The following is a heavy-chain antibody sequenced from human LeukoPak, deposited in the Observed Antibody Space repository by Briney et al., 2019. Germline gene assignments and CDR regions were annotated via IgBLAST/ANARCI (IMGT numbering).Heavy chain of an antibody. V-gene: IGHV3-21*01. Sequence: PGGSLRLSCAASGFTFSNAWMNWVRQAPGKGLEWVSSISSSSSSYIYYADSVKGRFTISRDNAKNSLYLQMNSLRAEDTAVYYCAREKVDHRVLSKRGVYYFDYWGQGTVVTVSS. CDR2: ISSSSSSYI. D-gene: IGHD4/OR15-4a*01. CDR3: AREKVDHRVLSKRGVYYFDY. J-gene: IGHJ4*02. CDR1: GFTFSNAW.